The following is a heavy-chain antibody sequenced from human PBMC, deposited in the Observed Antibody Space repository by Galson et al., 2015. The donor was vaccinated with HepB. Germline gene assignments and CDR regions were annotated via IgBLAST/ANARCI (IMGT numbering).Heavy chain of an antibody. D-gene: IGHD4-23*01. J-gene: IGHJ4*02. Sequence: SVKVSCKVSGYTLTELSMHWVRQAPGKGLEWMGGFDPEDGETIYAQKFQGRVTMTEDTSTDTAYMELSSLKASDTAMYYCARKYYGGNSYHFDYWGQGTLVTVSS. CDR2: FDPEDGET. CDR3: ARKYYGGNSYHFDY. V-gene: IGHV1-24*01. CDR1: GYTLTELS.